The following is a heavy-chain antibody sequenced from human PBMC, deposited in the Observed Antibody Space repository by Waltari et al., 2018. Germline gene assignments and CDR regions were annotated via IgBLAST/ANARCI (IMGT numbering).Heavy chain of an antibody. V-gene: IGHV4-34*01. CDR1: GGSFSAYY. CDR3: ARDNADISDAFDI. CDR2: INHGGDT. Sequence: QVRLQQWGAGLLKPSETLSLTCAVYGGSFSAYYWRWIRQSPGKGLEWIGEINHGGDTNYNPSLKSRVTIAVDTSKKQCSLKLTSVTAADTAVYYCARDNADISDAFDIWGQGTMVTVAS. D-gene: IGHD1-20*01. J-gene: IGHJ3*02.